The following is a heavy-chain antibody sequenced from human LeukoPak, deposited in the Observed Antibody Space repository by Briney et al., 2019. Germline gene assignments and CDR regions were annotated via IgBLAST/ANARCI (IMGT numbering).Heavy chain of an antibody. CDR2: ISYDGSNK. Sequence: GGSLRLSCAASGFTFSTYAMHWVRQAPGKGLEWVAVISYDGSNKYYADSVKGRFTISRDNSKNTLYLQMNSLRAEDTAVYYCAATTAMVIRFDYWGQGTLVTVSS. CDR1: GFTFSTYA. D-gene: IGHD5-18*01. J-gene: IGHJ4*02. V-gene: IGHV3-30-3*01. CDR3: AATTAMVIRFDY.